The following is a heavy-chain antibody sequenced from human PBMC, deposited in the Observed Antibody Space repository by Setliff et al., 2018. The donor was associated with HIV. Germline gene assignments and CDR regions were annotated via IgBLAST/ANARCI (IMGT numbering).Heavy chain of an antibody. V-gene: IGHV1-2*02. J-gene: IGHJ4*02. D-gene: IGHD5-12*01. CDR1: GYTFTNYY. CDR3: VRGKFRATWSLFADQYFDF. CDR2: INPNNGDT. Sequence: ASVMVSCKASGYTFTNYYIHWVRQSPGQGLEWMGWINPNNGDTEYEQKFQGRVTMTRVTSITTVYMEVTRLRSDDTAVYYCVRGKFRATWSLFADQYFDFWGRGTLVTVSS.